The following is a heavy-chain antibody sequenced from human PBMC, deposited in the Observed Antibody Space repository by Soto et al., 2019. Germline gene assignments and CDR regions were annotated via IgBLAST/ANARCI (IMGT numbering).Heavy chain of an antibody. V-gene: IGHV3-53*01. CDR3: ATERGPTYYFDY. J-gene: IGHJ4*02. Sequence: GPLRLSCAASVFTFSSKYMSWVRQAPGKGLEWVSVIYSDGSTYYADSVKGRFTISRDNSKNTLYLQMNSLRAEDTAVYYCATERGPTYYFDYWGQGTLVTVSS. D-gene: IGHD2-21*01. CDR1: VFTFSSKY. CDR2: IYSDGST.